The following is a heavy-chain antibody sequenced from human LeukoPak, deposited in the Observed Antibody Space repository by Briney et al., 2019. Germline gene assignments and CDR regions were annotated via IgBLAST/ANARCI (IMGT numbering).Heavy chain of an antibody. CDR3: ARGSPGFGYCADFDY. CDR2: INPNSGGT. J-gene: IGHJ4*02. Sequence: ASVKVSCKASGYTFTGYYMHWVRQAPGQGLEWMGWINPNSGGTNYAQKFQGRVTMTRDTSISTAYMELSRLRSDDTAVYYCARGSPGFGYCADFDYWGQGTLVTVSS. CDR1: GYTFTGYY. D-gene: IGHD6-25*01. V-gene: IGHV1-2*02.